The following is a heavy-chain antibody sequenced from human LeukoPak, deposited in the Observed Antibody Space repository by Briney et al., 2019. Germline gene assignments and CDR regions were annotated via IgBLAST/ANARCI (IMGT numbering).Heavy chain of an antibody. D-gene: IGHD3-9*01. CDR1: GGSFSGYY. J-gene: IGHJ4*02. V-gene: IGHV4-59*08. CDR2: IYYNGST. CDR3: ARRYTTTVTSYYFDY. Sequence: SETLSLTCAVYGGSFSGYYWSWIRQPPGKGLEWIGYIYYNGSTNYNPSLKSRVTISVDTSKNQFSLKLSSVTAADTAVYFCARRYTTTVTSYYFDYWGRGTLVTVSS.